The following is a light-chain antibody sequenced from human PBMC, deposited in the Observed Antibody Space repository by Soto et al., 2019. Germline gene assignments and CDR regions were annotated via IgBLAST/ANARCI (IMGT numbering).Light chain of an antibody. CDR3: YSYAGGSTWV. CDR2: GDN. J-gene: IGLJ3*02. CDR1: SSDVGSYNL. Sequence: QSDLTQPASVSGSPGQSITISCTGTSSDVGSYNLVSWCQQHPGKAPKLMIYGDNKRPSGVSNRFSGSKSGNTASLTISGLQAEDEADYYCYSYAGGSTWVFGGGTKLTVL. V-gene: IGLV2-23*01.